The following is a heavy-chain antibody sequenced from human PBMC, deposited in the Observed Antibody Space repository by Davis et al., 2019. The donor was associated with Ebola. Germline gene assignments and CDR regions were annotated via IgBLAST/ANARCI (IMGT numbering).Heavy chain of an antibody. CDR2: IRSKADGGTT. V-gene: IGHV3-15*01. D-gene: IGHD3-22*01. CDR3: STFPVPYFGYVDDY. J-gene: IGHJ4*02. Sequence: PGGSLRLSCAASGFTFSDAWMSWVRQAPGKGLEYIGRIRSKADGGTTEYTVPVKGRFIISRDDSKNTLYLQTNGLKTEDTAVYYCSTFPVPYFGYVDDYWGQGTLVTVSS. CDR1: GFTFSDAW.